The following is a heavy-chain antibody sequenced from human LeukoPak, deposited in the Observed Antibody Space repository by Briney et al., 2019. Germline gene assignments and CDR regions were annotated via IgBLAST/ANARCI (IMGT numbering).Heavy chain of an antibody. J-gene: IGHJ4*02. CDR1: GGTFSSYA. CDR3: ARAQTNYDILTGYYEFED. V-gene: IGHV1-69*05. CDR2: IIPIFGTA. Sequence: ASVKVSCKASGGTFSSYAISWVRQAPGQGLEWMGGIIPIFGTANYAQKFQGRVTITTDESTSTAYMELSSLRSEDTAVYYCARAQTNYDILTGYYEFEDWGQGTLVTVAS. D-gene: IGHD3-9*01.